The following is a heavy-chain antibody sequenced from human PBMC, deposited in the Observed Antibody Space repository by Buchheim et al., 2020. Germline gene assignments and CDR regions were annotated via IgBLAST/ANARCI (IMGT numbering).Heavy chain of an antibody. CDR1: GGSISSGDYY. J-gene: IGHJ4*02. CDR2: IYYSGST. Sequence: QVQLQESGPGLVKPSQTLSLTCTVSGGSISSGDYYWSWIRQPPGKGLEWIGYIYYSGSTYYNPSLKSRVTISVDTSKNQFSLKLSSVTAADTAVYYCARRRLYYDSSGYYDVTPGVGVYYFDYWGQGTL. D-gene: IGHD3-22*01. CDR3: ARRRLYYDSSGYYDVTPGVGVYYFDY. V-gene: IGHV4-30-4*01.